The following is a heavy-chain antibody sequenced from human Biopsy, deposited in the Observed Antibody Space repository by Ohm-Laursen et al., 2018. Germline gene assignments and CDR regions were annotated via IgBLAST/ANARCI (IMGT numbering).Heavy chain of an antibody. J-gene: IGHJ3*02. V-gene: IGHV3-15*01. CDR3: THHYDASDDVFDI. CDR2: IKNEIDGGTT. CDR1: GFTFSRAW. D-gene: IGHD3-22*01. Sequence: SLRLSCSASGFTFSRAWMSWVRQAPGKGLEWVGRIKNEIDGGTTDYAAPVKGRFTILRDDSKNMLFLQMDSLKTEDTAVYYCTHHYDASDDVFDIWGQGTVVTVSS.